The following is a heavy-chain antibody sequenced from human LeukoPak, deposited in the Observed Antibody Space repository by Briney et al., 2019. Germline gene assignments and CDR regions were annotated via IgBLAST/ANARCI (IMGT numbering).Heavy chain of an antibody. CDR2: IYYSGST. Sequence: SETLSLTCTVSGGSISSYYWGWIRQPPGKGLEWIGSIYYSGSTYYNPSLKSRVTISVDTSKNQFSLKLSSVTAADTAVYYCARVRDSRFSRFQNWFDPWGQGTLVTVSS. CDR3: ARVRDSRFSRFQNWFDP. CDR1: GGSISSYY. J-gene: IGHJ5*02. D-gene: IGHD2-21*02. V-gene: IGHV4-39*07.